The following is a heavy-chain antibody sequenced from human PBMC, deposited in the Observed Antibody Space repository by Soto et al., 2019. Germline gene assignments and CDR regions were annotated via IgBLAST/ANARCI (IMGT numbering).Heavy chain of an antibody. CDR1: GYTHTELS. J-gene: IGHJ3*02. Sequence: ASVNVSCKVSGYTHTELSMHWLRQAHGKGLEWMGGFDPEDGETIYAQKFQGRVTMTENTSTDTAYMELSSLRSEDKDVYYCATRYDRRTGAFDIWGQGTMVTVSS. V-gene: IGHV1-24*01. CDR3: ATRYDRRTGAFDI. CDR2: FDPEDGET. D-gene: IGHD3-22*01.